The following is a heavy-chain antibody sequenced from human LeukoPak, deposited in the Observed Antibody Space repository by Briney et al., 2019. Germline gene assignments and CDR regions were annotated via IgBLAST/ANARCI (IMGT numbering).Heavy chain of an antibody. D-gene: IGHD3-16*01. CDR1: GFTFSNYW. CDR2: IKNDGSEK. CDR3: ARGLYDYSSAFDC. Sequence: GGSLRLSCAPSGFTFSNYWMSWVRQAPGKGLEWVASIKNDGSEKYYVDSVKGRFTISRDNAENSLYLHMISLRAEDTDVYYCARGLYDYSSAFDCWGQGILVTVSS. V-gene: IGHV3-7*01. J-gene: IGHJ4*02.